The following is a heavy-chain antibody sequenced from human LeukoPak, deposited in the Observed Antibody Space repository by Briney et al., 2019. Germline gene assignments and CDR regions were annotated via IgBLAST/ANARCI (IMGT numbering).Heavy chain of an antibody. CDR2: ISGSGANR. Sequence: GGSLRLSCVASGFDFSAYAMSWVRQAPGKGLEWVSFISGSGANRFYADSMKGRFTISKDNTKNSLYLQMNSLRAEDTAIYYCATLHFYAMGVWGQGTTVTVSS. CDR3: ATLHFYAMGV. V-gene: IGHV3-23*01. CDR1: GFDFSAYA. J-gene: IGHJ6*02.